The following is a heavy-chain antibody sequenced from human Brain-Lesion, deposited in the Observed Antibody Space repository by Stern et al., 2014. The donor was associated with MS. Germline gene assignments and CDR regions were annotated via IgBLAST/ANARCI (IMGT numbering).Heavy chain of an antibody. V-gene: IGHV4-61*02. CDR3: ARGRVVPGFQYYATDV. CDR2: IFNSGST. D-gene: IGHD2-2*01. Sequence: VQLQESGPGLVKPSQTLSLSCTVSGGSISSGGYYWSWIRQPAGKGLEWIGRIFNSGSTRSKPSLQSRGTKSIDTSKNQFSLRLNSRTAADTAVYYCARGRVVPGFQYYATDVWGQGTTVIVSS. CDR1: GGSISSGGYY. J-gene: IGHJ6*02.